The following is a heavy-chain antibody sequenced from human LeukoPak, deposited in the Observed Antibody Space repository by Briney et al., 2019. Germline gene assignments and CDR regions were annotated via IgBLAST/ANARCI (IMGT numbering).Heavy chain of an antibody. CDR2: ISGSGGRT. J-gene: IGHJ4*02. Sequence: QTGGSLRLSCAVFGITLSNYGMSWVRQAPGKGLEWVAGISGSGGRTNYADSVKGRFTISRDNPKNTLYLQMNSLRAEDTAVYFCAKRGVVIRVILVGFHKEANYFDSWGQGVLVTVSS. CDR1: GITLSNYG. D-gene: IGHD3-22*01. CDR3: AKRGVVIRVILVGFHKEANYFDS. V-gene: IGHV3-23*01.